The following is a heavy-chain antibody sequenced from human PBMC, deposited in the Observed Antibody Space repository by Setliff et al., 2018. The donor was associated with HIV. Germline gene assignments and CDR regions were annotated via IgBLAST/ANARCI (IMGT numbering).Heavy chain of an antibody. J-gene: IGHJ4*02. CDR3: AKDMGGGYSSFDC. Sequence: PGGSLRLSCIASRFKFNDYAMHWVRRVPGKGLEWVSGISWNSGSIGYADSVKGRFTIARDNAKNSLYLQMNSLRAEDTALYYCAKDMGGGYSSFDCWGQGTLVTVSS. D-gene: IGHD2-21*01. V-gene: IGHV3-9*01. CDR2: ISWNSGSI. CDR1: RFKFNDYA.